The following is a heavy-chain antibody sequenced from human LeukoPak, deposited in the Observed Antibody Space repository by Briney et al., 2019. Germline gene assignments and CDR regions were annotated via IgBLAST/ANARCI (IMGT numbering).Heavy chain of an antibody. V-gene: IGHV4-59*08. CDR3: ARHPFFNPFDY. CDR1: GASISSDY. Sequence: PSETLSLTCTVSGASISSDYWSWLRQPPGKGLEWIGYIYITGNTNYSPSLKSRVTMSLDTSKNQFSLKLSSVTATDTAVYYCARHPFFNPFDYWGLGTLVTVSS. J-gene: IGHJ4*02. D-gene: IGHD3-3*01. CDR2: IYITGNT.